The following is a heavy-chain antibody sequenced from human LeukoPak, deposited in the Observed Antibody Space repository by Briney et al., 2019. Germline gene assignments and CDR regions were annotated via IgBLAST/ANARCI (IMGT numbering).Heavy chain of an antibody. Sequence: PSETLSLTCTVSGGSISSYYWSWIRQPPGKGLEWIGYIYYSGSTNYNPSLKSRVTISVDTSKNQFSLKLSSVTAADTAVYYCARRAVYDYVWGSYRYTDYFDYWGQGTLVTVSS. J-gene: IGHJ4*02. D-gene: IGHD3-16*02. CDR3: ARRAVYDYVWGSYRYTDYFDY. V-gene: IGHV4-59*12. CDR2: IYYSGST. CDR1: GGSISSYY.